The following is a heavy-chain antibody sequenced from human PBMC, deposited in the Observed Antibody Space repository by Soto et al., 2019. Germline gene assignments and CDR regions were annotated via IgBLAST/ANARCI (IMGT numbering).Heavy chain of an antibody. J-gene: IGHJ6*02. CDR1: GLTFSTYG. D-gene: IGHD6-13*01. CDR3: ATDVAAGAVIGV. Sequence: EVQLVESGGGLVKPGGSLRLSCAASGLTFSTYGMNWVRQAPGKGLEWVSSISSGGESLDYADSVKGRLTISRDNAKNSLYLQLDSLRVEDTAVYYCATDVAAGAVIGVWGQGTTVTVSS. CDR2: ISSGGESL. V-gene: IGHV3-21*06.